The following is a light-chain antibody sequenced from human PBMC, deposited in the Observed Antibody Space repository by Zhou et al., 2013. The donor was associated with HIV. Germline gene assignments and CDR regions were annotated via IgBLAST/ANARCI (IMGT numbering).Light chain of an antibody. Sequence: EIVLTQSPGTLPLSPGERATLSCRASQSVGSSFLAWYQQKQGQAPRLLIYGTSSRAAGIPDRFSGSGSGTDFTLTISRLEPEDFAVYYCQHYGSSRTFGQGTKVEIK. V-gene: IGKV3-20*01. J-gene: IGKJ1*01. CDR2: GTS. CDR3: QHYGSSRT. CDR1: QSVGSSF.